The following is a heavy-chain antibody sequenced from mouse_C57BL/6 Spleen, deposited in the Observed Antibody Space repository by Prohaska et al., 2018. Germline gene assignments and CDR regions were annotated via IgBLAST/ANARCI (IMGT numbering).Heavy chain of an antibody. CDR1: GFTFSDYY. CDR2: INYDVSNT. V-gene: IGHV5-16*01. J-gene: IGHJ2*01. Sequence: EVKLVESEGGLVQPGSSMKLSCTASGFTFSDYYMAWVRLVPEKCLEWVANINYDVSNTYYLDYLKSRLSISRDNAKNILYLQMSRRKSEDTATYYCARDRADWALDYWGQGTTLTVSS. CDR3: ARDRADWALDY. D-gene: IGHD3-3*01.